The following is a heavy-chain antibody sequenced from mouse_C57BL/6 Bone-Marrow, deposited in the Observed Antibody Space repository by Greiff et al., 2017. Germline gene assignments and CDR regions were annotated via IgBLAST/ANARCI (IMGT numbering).Heavy chain of an antibody. CDR1: GYTFTSYG. Sequence: VQVVESGAELARPGASVKLSCKASGYTFTSYGISWVKQRTGQGLEWIGEIYPRSGNTYYNEKFKGKATLTADKSSSTAYMELRSLTSEDSAVYFCASSYWYFDVWGTGTTVTVSS. V-gene: IGHV1-81*01. J-gene: IGHJ1*03. CDR2: IYPRSGNT. CDR3: ASSYWYFDV.